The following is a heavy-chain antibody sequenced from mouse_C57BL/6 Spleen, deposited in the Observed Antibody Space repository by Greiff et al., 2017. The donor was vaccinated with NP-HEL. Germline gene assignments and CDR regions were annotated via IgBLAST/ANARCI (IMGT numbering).Heavy chain of an antibody. D-gene: IGHD2-1*01. V-gene: IGHV1-82*01. Sequence: QVQLQQSGPELVKPGASVKISCKASGYAFSSSWMNWVKQRPGKGLEWIGRIYPGDGDTNYNGKFKGKATLTADKSSSTAYMQLSSLTSEDSAVYFCARSGIYYGNYGYAMDYWGQGTSVTVSS. CDR1: GYAFSSSW. J-gene: IGHJ4*01. CDR3: ARSGIYYGNYGYAMDY. CDR2: IYPGDGDT.